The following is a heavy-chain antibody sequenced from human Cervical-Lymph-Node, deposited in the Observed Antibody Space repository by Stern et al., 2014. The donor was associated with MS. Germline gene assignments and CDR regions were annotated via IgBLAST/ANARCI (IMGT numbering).Heavy chain of an antibody. V-gene: IGHV3-23*04. CDR1: GFTFSNYI. J-gene: IGHJ4*02. CDR3: ASRPPDY. Sequence: EVQLVESGGDLVQPGGSLRLSCAASGFTFSNYIMTWVRQAPGKGLEWVSSISGSGGTTYYADSVKGRFTISRDNSKSTLHLQMNSLRAEDTAVYYCASRPPDYWGQGTLVTVSS. CDR2: ISGSGGTT.